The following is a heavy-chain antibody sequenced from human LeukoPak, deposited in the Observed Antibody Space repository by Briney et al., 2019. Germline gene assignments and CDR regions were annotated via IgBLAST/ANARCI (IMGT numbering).Heavy chain of an antibody. D-gene: IGHD3-10*01. CDR1: GFSLSTSGMC. CDR3: ARGHYGSGDYGMDV. J-gene: IGHJ6*02. V-gene: IGHV2-70*11. CDR2: IDWDDDK. Sequence: SGPTLVNPTQTLTLTCTFSGFSLSTSGMCVSWIRQPPGKALEWLARIDWDDDKYYSTSLKTRLTISKDTSKNQVVLTMTNMDPVDTATYYCARGHYGSGDYGMDVWGQGTTVTVSS.